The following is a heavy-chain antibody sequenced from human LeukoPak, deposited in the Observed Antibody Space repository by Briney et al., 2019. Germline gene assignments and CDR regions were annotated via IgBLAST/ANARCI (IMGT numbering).Heavy chain of an antibody. Sequence: SVRVSCKASGGTFSSYAISWVRQAPGQGLEWMGGIIPIFGTANYAQKFQGRVTITADESTSTAYMELSSLRSEDTAAYYCARGSALLALSFDYWGQGTLVTVSS. V-gene: IGHV1-69*13. J-gene: IGHJ4*02. CDR2: IIPIFGTA. CDR1: GGTFSSYA. D-gene: IGHD2-15*01. CDR3: ARGSALLALSFDY.